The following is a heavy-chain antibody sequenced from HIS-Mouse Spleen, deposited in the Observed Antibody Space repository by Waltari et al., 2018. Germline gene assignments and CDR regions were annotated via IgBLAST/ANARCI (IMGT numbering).Heavy chain of an antibody. D-gene: IGHD6-13*01. CDR1: GGSISSVSYY. CDR3: AREIPYSSSWYDWYFDL. Sequence: QLQLQESGPALVNPSETLSLTCPVSGGSISSVSYYWRWIREPPGKGLEWIGSIYYSGSTYYNPSLKSRVTISVDTSKNQFSLKLSSVTAADTAVYYCAREIPYSSSWYDWYFDLWGRGTLVTVSS. CDR2: IYYSGST. V-gene: IGHV4-39*07. J-gene: IGHJ2*01.